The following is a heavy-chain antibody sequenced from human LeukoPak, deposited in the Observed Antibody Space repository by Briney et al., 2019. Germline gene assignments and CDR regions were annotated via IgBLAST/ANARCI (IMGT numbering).Heavy chain of an antibody. V-gene: IGHV3-7*01. D-gene: IGHD6-19*01. Sequence: GGSLRLSCVGSGFTFSSYWMSWVRQAPGKGLEWVANISQDGSEKYDVDSAKGRFTISRDNAKNSLYLQMNSLRVEDTAMYYCARGGGGDGSGWSTTDYWGQGTLVTISS. CDR3: ARGGGGDGSGWSTTDY. CDR1: GFTFSSYW. CDR2: ISQDGSEK. J-gene: IGHJ4*02.